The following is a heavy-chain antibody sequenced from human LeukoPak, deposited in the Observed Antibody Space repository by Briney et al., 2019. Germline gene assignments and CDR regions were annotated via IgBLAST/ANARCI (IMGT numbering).Heavy chain of an antibody. CDR3: ARDRSSAAHYYYYGMDV. D-gene: IGHD6-25*01. V-gene: IGHV3-23*01. Sequence: GGSLRLSCAASGVTFSTYAMTWVRQAPGNGLEWISAIVGSGGTKYYADSVKGRFTVSSDNSKNTLYLQMDSLRAEDTAVYYCARDRSSAAHYYYYGMDVWGQGTTVTVSS. CDR2: IVGSGGTK. J-gene: IGHJ6*02. CDR1: GVTFSTYA.